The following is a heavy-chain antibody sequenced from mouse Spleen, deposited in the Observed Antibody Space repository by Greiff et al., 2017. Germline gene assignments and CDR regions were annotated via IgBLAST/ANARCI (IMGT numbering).Heavy chain of an antibody. D-gene: IGHD2-3*01. J-gene: IGHJ3*01. CDR1: GFTFSSYA. CDR3: ARHIYDGYPAWFAY. Sequence: EVKLVESGGGLVKPGGSLKLSCAASGFTFSSYAMSWVRQTPEKRLEWVATISSGGSYTYYPDSVKGRFTISRDNAKNTLYLQMSSLRSEDTAMYYCARHIYDGYPAWFAYWGQGTLVTVSA. V-gene: IGHV5-9-3*01. CDR2: ISSGGSYT.